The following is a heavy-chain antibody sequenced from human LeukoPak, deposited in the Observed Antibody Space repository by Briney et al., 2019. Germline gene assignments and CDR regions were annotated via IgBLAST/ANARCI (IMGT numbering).Heavy chain of an antibody. CDR2: MNPNSGNT. D-gene: IGHD6-6*01. V-gene: IGHV1-8*03. J-gene: IGHJ4*02. CDR1: GYTFTSYD. Sequence: ASVKVSCKASGYTFTSYDINWVRQATGQGLEWMGWMNPNSGNTGYAQKFQGRVTITRNTSISTAYMELSSLRSEDTAVYYCARGPMKRRYSSSYVVDYWGQGTLVTVCS. CDR3: ARGPMKRRYSSSYVVDY.